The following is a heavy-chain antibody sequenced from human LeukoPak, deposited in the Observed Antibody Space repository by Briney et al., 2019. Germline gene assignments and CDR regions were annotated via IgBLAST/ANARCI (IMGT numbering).Heavy chain of an antibody. D-gene: IGHD3-10*01. CDR3: AREGSGRTAYNDGLDV. V-gene: IGHV3-53*01. J-gene: IGHJ3*01. CDR2: IRSGGSA. CDR1: GFTVSSSY. Sequence: GGSLRLSCAASGFTVSSSYMTWVRQAPGKGLEWVSVIRSGGSAVYADSVKGRFTISRDNSKNTLYLQLNSLRAEDTAVYYCAREGSGRTAYNDGLDVWGQGTMVTVSS.